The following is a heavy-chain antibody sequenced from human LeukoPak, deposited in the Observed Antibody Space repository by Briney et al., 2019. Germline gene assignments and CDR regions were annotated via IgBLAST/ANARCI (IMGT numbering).Heavy chain of an antibody. D-gene: IGHD4-17*01. CDR1: GYSISSGYY. Sequence: SETLSLTCTVSGYSISSGYYWGWIRQPPGKGLEWIGTIYHIGSTYYNPSLKSRVTISVDTSNNQFSLNLSSVTAADTAVYYCARVSDYSDQSRSDPWGQGILVTVSS. CDR3: ARVSDYSDQSRSDP. J-gene: IGHJ5*02. CDR2: IYHIGST. V-gene: IGHV4-38-2*02.